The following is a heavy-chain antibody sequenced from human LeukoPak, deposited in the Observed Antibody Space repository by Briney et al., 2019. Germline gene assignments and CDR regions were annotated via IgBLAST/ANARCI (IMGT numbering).Heavy chain of an antibody. CDR3: ARGRLAVAGTYYYYGMDV. V-gene: IGHV1-8*01. J-gene: IGHJ6*02. CDR1: GYTFTSYD. D-gene: IGHD6-19*01. CDR2: MNPNSGNT. Sequence: GASVKVSCKASGYTFTSYDISWVRQATGQGLEWMGWMNPNSGNTGYAQKFQGRVTMTRNTSISTAYMELSSLRSEDTAVYYCARGRLAVAGTYYYYGMDVWGQGTTVTVSS.